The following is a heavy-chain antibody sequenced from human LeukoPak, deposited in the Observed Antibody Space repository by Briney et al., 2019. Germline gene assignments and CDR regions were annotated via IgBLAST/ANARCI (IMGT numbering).Heavy chain of an antibody. Sequence: SETLSLTCTVSGGSISSYYWSWIRQPPGKGLEWIGYIYYSGSTNYNPSLKSRVTISVDTSKNQFSLKLSSVTAADTAVYYCAVQQLAGYYLDYWGQGTLVTVSS. D-gene: IGHD6-13*01. CDR2: IYYSGST. CDR1: GGSISSYY. V-gene: IGHV4-59*01. J-gene: IGHJ4*02. CDR3: AVQQLAGYYLDY.